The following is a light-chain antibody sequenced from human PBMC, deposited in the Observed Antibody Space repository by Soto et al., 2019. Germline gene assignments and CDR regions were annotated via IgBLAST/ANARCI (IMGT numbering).Light chain of an antibody. J-gene: IGKJ4*01. CDR2: DAS. CDR3: QQRSDWRGLT. CDR1: QSVGSF. V-gene: IGKV3-11*01. Sequence: EIVLTQSPATLSLSPGERATLSCWASQSVGSFLAWYQQKPGQSPRLLIYDASHRATGVPARFSGSGSGTTFTLTISSLEPEDVAVYYCQQRSDWRGLTFGGGTKVEIK.